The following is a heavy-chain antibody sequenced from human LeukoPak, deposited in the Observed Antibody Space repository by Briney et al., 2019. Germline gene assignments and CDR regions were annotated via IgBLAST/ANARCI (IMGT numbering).Heavy chain of an antibody. CDR3: ATTSHTAMAC. CDR1: GGTFSSYA. D-gene: IGHD5-18*01. CDR2: IIPIFGTA. Sequence: SVKVSCKASGGTFSSYAISWVRQAPGQGLEWMGGIIPIFGTANYAQKFQGRVTITADKSTGTAYMELSSLRSEDTAVYYCATTSHTAMACWGQGTLVTVSS. V-gene: IGHV1-69*06. J-gene: IGHJ4*02.